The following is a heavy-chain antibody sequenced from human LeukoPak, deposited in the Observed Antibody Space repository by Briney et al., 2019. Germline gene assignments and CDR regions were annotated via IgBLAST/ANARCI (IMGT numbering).Heavy chain of an antibody. CDR1: GFTFSTYW. Sequence: GGSLRLSCTASGFTFSTYWMNWVRQAPGKGLQWIAFISNGGITTYYADSVRGRFTISRDNAKNSLFLQMNSLRAEDTATYYCVRFHFSSGSANWGQGTLVTVSS. D-gene: IGHD3-3*02. CDR2: ISNGGITT. V-gene: IGHV3-48*01. CDR3: VRFHFSSGSAN. J-gene: IGHJ4*02.